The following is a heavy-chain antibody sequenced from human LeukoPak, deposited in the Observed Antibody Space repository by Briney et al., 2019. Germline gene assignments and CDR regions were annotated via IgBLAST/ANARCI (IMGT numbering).Heavy chain of an antibody. Sequence: GASVKVSCKASGYTFTDYAMHWVRQAPGQRLEWMGIINPSGGSTSYAQKFQGRVTMTRDTSTSTVYMELSSLRSEDTAVYYCASEPIFAYYYYGMDVWGQGTTVTVSS. CDR1: GYTFTDYA. J-gene: IGHJ6*02. CDR3: ASEPIFAYYYYGMDV. V-gene: IGHV1-46*01. D-gene: IGHD2/OR15-2a*01. CDR2: INPSGGST.